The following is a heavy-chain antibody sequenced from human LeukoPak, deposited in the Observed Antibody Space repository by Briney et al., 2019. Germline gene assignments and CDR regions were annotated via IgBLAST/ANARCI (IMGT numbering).Heavy chain of an antibody. D-gene: IGHD3-22*01. J-gene: IGHJ4*02. CDR1: GGSISSYY. CDR3: ARDRYYYDSSGYYQLDY. CDR2: IHTSGST. Sequence: SETLSLTCTVSGGSISSYYWSWIRQPAGKGLEWIGRIHTSGSTNYNPSLKSRVTMSVDTSKNQFSLKLSSVTAADTAVYYCARDRYYYDSSGYYQLDYWGQGTLVTASS. V-gene: IGHV4-4*07.